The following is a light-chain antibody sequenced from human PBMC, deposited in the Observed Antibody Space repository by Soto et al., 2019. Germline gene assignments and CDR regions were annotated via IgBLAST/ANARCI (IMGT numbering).Light chain of an antibody. V-gene: IGLV1-44*01. J-gene: IGLJ2*01. Sequence: QSVLTQPPSVSGTPGQGVTISCSGSSSNIGRHGANWYQQLPGTAPKLLIYNNNQRPSGVPDRFSGSRSGTSASLAISGLQSEDEADYYCSAWDSSLNGRGIFGGGTKLTVL. CDR1: SSNIGRHG. CDR3: SAWDSSLNGRGI. CDR2: NNN.